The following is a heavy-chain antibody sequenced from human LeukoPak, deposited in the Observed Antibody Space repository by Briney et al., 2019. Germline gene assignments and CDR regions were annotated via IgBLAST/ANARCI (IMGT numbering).Heavy chain of an antibody. D-gene: IGHD3-10*01. CDR1: GYNFATYW. Sequence: GESLKISCKTSGYNFATYWIGWVRQMPGKGLEWIGIVYPSDSDTRYSPSFQGQVTISADKSISTAYLQWSSLKASDTAMYYCARLEMVRGVIINSWFDPWGQGTLVTVSS. J-gene: IGHJ5*02. CDR3: ARLEMVRGVIINSWFDP. CDR2: VYPSDSDT. V-gene: IGHV5-51*01.